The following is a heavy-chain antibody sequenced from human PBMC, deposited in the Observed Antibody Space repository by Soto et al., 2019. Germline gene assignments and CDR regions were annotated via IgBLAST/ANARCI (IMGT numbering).Heavy chain of an antibody. CDR2: FYYSGST. CDR1: GGSISSYY. J-gene: IGHJ4*02. Sequence: SETLSLTCTVSGGSISSYYWSWIRQPPGKGLGWIGYFYYSGSTNYNPSLKSRVTISVDTSKNQFSLKLRSVTAADTAVYYCSRDDSDWFFNWGRGTLVTVSS. D-gene: IGHD3-9*01. V-gene: IGHV4-59*01. CDR3: SRDDSDWFFN.